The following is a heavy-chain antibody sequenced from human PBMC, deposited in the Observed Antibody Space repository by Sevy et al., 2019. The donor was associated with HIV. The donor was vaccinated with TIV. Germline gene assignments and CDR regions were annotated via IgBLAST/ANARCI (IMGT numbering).Heavy chain of an antibody. Sequence: SETLSLTCAVYGGSFSGYYWSWIRQPPGKGLEWIGEINHSGSTNYNPSLKSRVTISVDTSKNQFSLKLSSVTAADTAVYYCARCRGVLRYFDWLLYFDYWGQGTLVTVSS. D-gene: IGHD3-9*01. CDR3: ARCRGVLRYFDWLLYFDY. CDR2: INHSGST. CDR1: GGSFSGYY. J-gene: IGHJ4*02. V-gene: IGHV4-34*01.